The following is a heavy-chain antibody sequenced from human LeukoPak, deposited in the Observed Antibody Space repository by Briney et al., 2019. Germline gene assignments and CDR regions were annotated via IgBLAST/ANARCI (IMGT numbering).Heavy chain of an antibody. CDR2: INPNSGGT. Sequence: VASVKVSCKASGYTFTDHYMHWVRQAPGQGLEWMGWINPNSGGTNYAQKFQGRVTLTRDTSISTAYMELSRLRSDDTAVYYCARDDELLLDYWGQGTLVTVSS. D-gene: IGHD1-26*01. J-gene: IGHJ4*02. CDR1: GYTFTDHY. CDR3: ARDDELLLDY. V-gene: IGHV1-2*02.